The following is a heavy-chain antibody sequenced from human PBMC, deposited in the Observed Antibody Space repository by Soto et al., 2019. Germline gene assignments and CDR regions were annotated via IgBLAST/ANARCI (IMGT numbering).Heavy chain of an antibody. V-gene: IGHV3-30-3*01. CDR3: ARDRSHYGGGFDY. J-gene: IGHJ4*02. D-gene: IGHD4-17*01. CDR2: ISYDGSNK. Sequence: GGSLRLSCAASGFTFSSYAMHWVRQAPGKGLEWVAVISYDGSNKYYADSVKGRFTISRDNSKNTLYLQMNSLRAEDTAVYYCARDRSHYGGGFDYWGQGTLVTVSS. CDR1: GFTFSSYA.